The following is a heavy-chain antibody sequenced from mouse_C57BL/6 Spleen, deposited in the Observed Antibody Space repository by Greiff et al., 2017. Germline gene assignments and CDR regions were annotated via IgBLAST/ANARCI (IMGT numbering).Heavy chain of an antibody. J-gene: IGHJ2*01. D-gene: IGHD2-1*01. Sequence: EVQGVESGGGLVKPGGSLKLSCAASGFTFSSYAMSWVRQTPEKRLEWVATISDGGSYTYYPDNVKGRFTISRDNDKNNLYLQMSHLKSEDTAMYYCAREGNYGGFDYWGQGTTLTVSS. CDR2: ISDGGSYT. CDR1: GFTFSSYA. V-gene: IGHV5-4*01. CDR3: AREGNYGGFDY.